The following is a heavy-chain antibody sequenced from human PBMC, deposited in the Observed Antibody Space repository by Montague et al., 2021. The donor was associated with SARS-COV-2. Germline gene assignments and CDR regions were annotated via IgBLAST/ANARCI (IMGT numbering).Heavy chain of an antibody. CDR2: MYYSGST. J-gene: IGHJ6*02. V-gene: IGHV4-59*01. CDR3: ARARGDTIFGVIGAYYGMDI. D-gene: IGHD3-3*01. Sequence: SETLSLTCTVSGGSISNYYWSWIRQSPGKGLEWIAYMYYSGSTKYNPSLKSRATISVDTSKNQFSLTLSSMTAADTAVYYCARARGDTIFGVIGAYYGMDIWGQGTPVTVS. CDR1: GGSISNYY.